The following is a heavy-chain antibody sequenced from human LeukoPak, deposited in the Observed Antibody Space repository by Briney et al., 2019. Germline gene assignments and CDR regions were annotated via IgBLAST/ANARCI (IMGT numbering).Heavy chain of an antibody. CDR1: GFIFRSYE. J-gene: IGHJ6*03. CDR2: ISSSGSTI. D-gene: IGHD1-26*01. CDR3: ARDQTKWEPLRRRDYYYMDV. V-gene: IGHV3-48*03. Sequence: TGGSLRLPCAASGFIFRSYEMNWVRQAPGKGLEWVSYISSSGSTIYYADSVKGRFTLSRDNAKNSLYLQMNSLRAEDTAVYYCARDQTKWEPLRRRDYYYMDVWGKGTTVTVSS.